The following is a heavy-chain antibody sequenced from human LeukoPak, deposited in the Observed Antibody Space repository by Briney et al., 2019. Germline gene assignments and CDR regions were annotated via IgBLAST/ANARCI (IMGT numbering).Heavy chain of an antibody. CDR3: ARVGGYSSGWYPPYYYYMDV. V-gene: IGHV6-1*01. Sequence: SQTLSLTCAISGDSVSSNSAAWNWIRQSPSRGLEWLGRTYYRSKWYNDYAVSVKSRITINPDTSKNQFSLQLNSVTPEDTAVYYCARVGGYSSGWYPPYYYYMDVWGKGTTVTVSS. CDR2: TYYRSKWYN. J-gene: IGHJ6*03. CDR1: GDSVSSNSAA. D-gene: IGHD6-19*01.